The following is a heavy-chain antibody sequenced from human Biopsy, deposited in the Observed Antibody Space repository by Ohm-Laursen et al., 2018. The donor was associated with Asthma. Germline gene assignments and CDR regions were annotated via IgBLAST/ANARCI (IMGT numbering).Heavy chain of an antibody. CDR1: GGSISTYC. J-gene: IGHJ4*02. CDR2: LYNSGTT. D-gene: IGHD1-26*01. Sequence: TLSLTCPVSGGSISTYCWTWIRQPPGKGLEWVAYLYNSGTTNYNPSLKSRVTISVDTSKNQVSLNVRSVTAADTAVYYCARDRGGTYGRTFESWGQGTLATVSS. V-gene: IGHV4-59*01. CDR3: ARDRGGTYGRTFES.